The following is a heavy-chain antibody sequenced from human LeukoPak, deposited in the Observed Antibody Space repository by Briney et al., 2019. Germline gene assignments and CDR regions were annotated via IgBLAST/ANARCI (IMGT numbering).Heavy chain of an antibody. J-gene: IGHJ4*02. CDR1: GGSISSYY. Sequence: SETLSLTCTVSGGSISSYYWSWIRQPPGKGLEWIGYIYYSGSTNYNPSLKNRVTISVDTSKNQFSLKLSSLTAADTAVYHCARGYDFWSGYQHYDYWGQGTLVTVSS. D-gene: IGHD3-3*01. CDR3: ARGYDFWSGYQHYDY. V-gene: IGHV4-59*08. CDR2: IYYSGST.